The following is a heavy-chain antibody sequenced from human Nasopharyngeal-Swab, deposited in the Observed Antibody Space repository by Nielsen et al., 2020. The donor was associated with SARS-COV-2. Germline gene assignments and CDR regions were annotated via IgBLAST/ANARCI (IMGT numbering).Heavy chain of an antibody. CDR1: GGTFSSYA. J-gene: IGHJ6*02. CDR2: IIPIFGTA. D-gene: IGHD3-10*01. V-gene: IGHV1-69*13. Sequence: SVKVSCKASGGTFSSYAISWVRQAPGQGLEWMGWIIPIFGTANYAQKFQGRVTITADESTSTAYMELSSLISEDTAVYYCARAYYGSGSYLRAGNYGMDVWGQGTTVTVSS. CDR3: ARAYYGSGSYLRAGNYGMDV.